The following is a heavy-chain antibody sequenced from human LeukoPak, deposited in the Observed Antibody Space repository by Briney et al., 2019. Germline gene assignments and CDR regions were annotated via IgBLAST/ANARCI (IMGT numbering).Heavy chain of an antibody. CDR2: IGPSGAKT. D-gene: IGHD3-9*01. J-gene: IGHJ6*03. Sequence: GGTLRLSCAASGFTFSSYVMSWVRQAPGKGLEWVSGIGPSGAKTYYADSVKGRFTISRDNPKNTVFLQMNSLRAEDTAVYYCAKCVILTGRYMDVWGKGTTVAISS. CDR1: GFTFSSYV. CDR3: AKCVILTGRYMDV. V-gene: IGHV3-23*01.